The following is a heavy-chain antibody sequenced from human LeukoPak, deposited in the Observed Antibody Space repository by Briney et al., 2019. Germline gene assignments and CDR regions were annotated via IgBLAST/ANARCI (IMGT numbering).Heavy chain of an antibody. CDR2: IYYSGST. J-gene: IGHJ4*02. CDR1: GGSISSYY. V-gene: IGHV4-59*01. D-gene: IGHD6-19*01. CDR3: ARIAVAGTWLDY. Sequence: SETLSLTCTVSGGSISSYYWSWIRQPPGKGLEWIGYIYYSGSTNYNPSLKSRVTISVDTSKNQFSLKLSSVTAADTAVYYCARIAVAGTWLDYWGQGTLVTVSS.